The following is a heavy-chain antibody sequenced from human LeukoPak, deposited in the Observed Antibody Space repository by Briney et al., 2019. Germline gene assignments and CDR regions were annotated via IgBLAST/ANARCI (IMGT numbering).Heavy chain of an antibody. CDR1: VFTFSNAW. J-gene: IGHJ4*02. V-gene: IGHV3-15*01. D-gene: IGHD3-10*01. Sequence: PGGALRLPCAASVFTFSNAWMSWVRQAPAKGGEGVGRIKSKTDVGKKDYDAHVKGRFNISSDDSKNTLYMKMNSLKTDDTAVYYCTTGITMVRGVIHLIDYWGQGTLVTVSS. CDR2: IKSKTDVGKK. CDR3: TTGITMVRGVIHLIDY.